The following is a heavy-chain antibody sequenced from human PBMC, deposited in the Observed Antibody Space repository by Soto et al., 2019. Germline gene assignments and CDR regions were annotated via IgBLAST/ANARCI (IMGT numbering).Heavy chain of an antibody. CDR1: GGTFSSYA. CDR2: IIPIFGTA. V-gene: IGHV1-69*13. J-gene: IGHJ6*02. Sequence: SVKVSCKASGGTFSSYAISWVRQAPGQGLEWKGGIIPIFGTANYAQKFQGRVTITADESTSTAYMELSSLRSEDTAVYYCARWGSGYGDYHYYGMDVWGQGTTVTVSS. CDR3: ARWGSGYGDYHYYGMDV. D-gene: IGHD4-17*01.